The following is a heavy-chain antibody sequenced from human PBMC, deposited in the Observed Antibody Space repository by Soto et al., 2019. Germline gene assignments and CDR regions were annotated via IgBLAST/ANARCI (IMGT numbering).Heavy chain of an antibody. Sequence: QVQLVQSGAEVKKPGSSVKVSRKASGGTFSSYAISWVRQAPGQGLEWMGGIIPIFGTANYAQKFQGRVTITADESTSTAYMELSSLRSEDTAVYYCARAATVDYYYYYGMDVWGQGTTVTVSS. CDR1: GGTFSSYA. CDR3: ARAATVDYYYYYGMDV. D-gene: IGHD4-17*01. V-gene: IGHV1-69*01. J-gene: IGHJ6*02. CDR2: IIPIFGTA.